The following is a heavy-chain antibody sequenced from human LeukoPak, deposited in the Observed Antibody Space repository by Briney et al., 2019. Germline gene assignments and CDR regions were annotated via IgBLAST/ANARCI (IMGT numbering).Heavy chain of an antibody. D-gene: IGHD1-26*01. CDR2: IKQGGREK. J-gene: IGHJ3*02. CDR3: AREVGATNAFDI. V-gene: IGHV3-7*04. Sequence: GGSLRPSCAASGLTFSSYWMSWVRQAPGKGLEWVANIKQGGREKYYVDSVKGRFTISRDNAKNSLYLQMNTLRAEDTAVYYCAREVGATNAFDIWGQGTMVTVSS. CDR1: GLTFSSYW.